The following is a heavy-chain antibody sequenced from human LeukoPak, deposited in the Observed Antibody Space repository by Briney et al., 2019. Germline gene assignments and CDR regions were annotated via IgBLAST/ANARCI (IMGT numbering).Heavy chain of an antibody. CDR1: GFTVSSNF. J-gene: IGHJ4*02. CDR2: IYIDGKT. V-gene: IGHV3-66*02. D-gene: IGHD3-9*01. Sequence: GGSLRLSCAASGFTVSSNFMSWVRLAPGKGLECVSVIYIDGKTFYAESVKGRFTISRDNPKNTLYLQMNSLRPEDTAVYYCAREWRYDILTTYYPLNNWGQGARVTVSS. CDR3: AREWRYDILTTYYPLNN.